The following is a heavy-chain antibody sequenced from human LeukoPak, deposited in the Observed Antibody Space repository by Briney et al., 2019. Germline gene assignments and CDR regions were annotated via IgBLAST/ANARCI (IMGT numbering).Heavy chain of an antibody. CDR2: ISGSGGST. V-gene: IGHV3-23*01. Sequence: PGGSLRLSCAASGFTFSSYAMSWVRQAPGKGLEWVSAISGSGGSTYYADSVKGRFTISRDNSGNTLYLQMNSLRAEDTAVYYCANWYYYGSGSYWGIDYWGQGTLVTVSS. D-gene: IGHD3-10*01. CDR1: GFTFSSYA. J-gene: IGHJ4*02. CDR3: ANWYYYGSGSYWGIDY.